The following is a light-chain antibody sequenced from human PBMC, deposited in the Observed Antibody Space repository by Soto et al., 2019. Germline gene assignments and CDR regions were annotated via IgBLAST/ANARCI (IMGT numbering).Light chain of an antibody. Sequence: QSALTQPASVSGSPGQSITISCTGTSSDVGGYNYVSWYQQHPGKAPKLMIYEVSNRPSGVSNRFSGSKSGSTASLTISGLQAEDEGDYFCCSYAGSRTWVFGGGTQLTVL. CDR2: EVS. CDR1: SSDVGGYNY. CDR3: CSYAGSRTWV. V-gene: IGLV2-23*02. J-gene: IGLJ3*02.